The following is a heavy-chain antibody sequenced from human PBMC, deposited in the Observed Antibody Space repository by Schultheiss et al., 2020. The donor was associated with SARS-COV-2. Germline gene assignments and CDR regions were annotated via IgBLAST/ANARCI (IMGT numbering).Heavy chain of an antibody. CDR1: GFTFSSYE. CDR3: ARSEGYSSSLDFDY. CDR2: ISSSSSYI. V-gene: IGHV3-21*05. J-gene: IGHJ4*02. D-gene: IGHD6-6*01. Sequence: GGSLRLSCAASGFTFSSYEMNWVRQAPGKGLEWVSYISSSSSYIYYADSVKGRFTISRDNAKNSLYLQMNSLRAEDTAVYYCARSEGYSSSLDFDYWGQGTLVTVSS.